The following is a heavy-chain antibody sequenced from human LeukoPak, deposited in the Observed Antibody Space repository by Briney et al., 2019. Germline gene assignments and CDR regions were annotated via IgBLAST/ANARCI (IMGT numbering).Heavy chain of an antibody. V-gene: IGHV3-48*03. Sequence: GGSLRLYCAASGFTFSSYAMSWVRQAPGKGLEWVSSISRSGTTIYYADSVKGRFTISRDNAKNSLYLQMNSLRAEDTAVYYCARVRDYYFDYWGQGTLVTVSS. CDR2: ISRSGTTI. CDR1: GFTFSSYA. J-gene: IGHJ4*02. D-gene: IGHD3/OR15-3a*01. CDR3: ARVRDYYFDY.